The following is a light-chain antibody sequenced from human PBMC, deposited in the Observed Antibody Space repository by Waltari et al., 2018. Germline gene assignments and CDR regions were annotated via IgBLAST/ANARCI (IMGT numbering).Light chain of an antibody. CDR3: QQGNSYPRT. Sequence: IQMSPSPSSLSASVGDRVTITCRASQGISSYLNWYQQKPGKAPKLLIYYANSLASGVPSRFSGSGSGTEFTLTISSLQPEDFATYYCQQGNSYPRTFGQGTKVEIK. CDR2: YAN. V-gene: IGKV1-13*02. CDR1: QGISSY. J-gene: IGKJ1*01.